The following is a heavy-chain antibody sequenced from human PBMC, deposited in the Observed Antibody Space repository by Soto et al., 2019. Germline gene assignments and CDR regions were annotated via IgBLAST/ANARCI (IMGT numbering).Heavy chain of an antibody. Sequence: GDSVKVSCKASGYTFTGYYMHWVRQAPGQGLEWMGWINPNSGGTNYAQKFQGRVTMTRDTSISTAYMELSRLRSDDTAVYYCARDSGYDCYYGMDVWGQGTTVTVYS. V-gene: IGHV1-2*02. D-gene: IGHD5-12*01. CDR3: ARDSGYDCYYGMDV. CDR1: GYTFTGYY. J-gene: IGHJ6*02. CDR2: INPNSGGT.